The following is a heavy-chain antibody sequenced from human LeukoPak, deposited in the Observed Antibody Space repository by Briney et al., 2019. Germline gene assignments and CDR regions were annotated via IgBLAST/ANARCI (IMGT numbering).Heavy chain of an antibody. V-gene: IGHV3-23*01. CDR3: AKSDVSYSSGWYRPFDY. Sequence: GGSPRLSCAASGFTFSSYAMSWVRQAPGKGLEWVSAIGGSGGSTYYADSVEGRFTISRDNSKNTLYLQMNSLRAEDTAVYYCAKSDVSYSSGWYRPFDYWGQGTLVTVSS. D-gene: IGHD6-19*01. CDR2: IGGSGGST. J-gene: IGHJ4*02. CDR1: GFTFSSYA.